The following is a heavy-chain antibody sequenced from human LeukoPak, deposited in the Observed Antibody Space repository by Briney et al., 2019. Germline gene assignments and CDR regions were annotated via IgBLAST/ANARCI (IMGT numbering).Heavy chain of an antibody. CDR1: GGSINTYF. CDR2: IKYSGST. V-gene: IGHV4-59*08. J-gene: IGHJ4*02. Sequence: RPSETLSLTCTVSGGSINTYFWTWIRQPPGKGLEWIGYIKYSGSTNSNPSHKSRLAMSVDTSKNQFSLKLTSVTAADTAVYYCARQHSPGYFDYWGQGTLVTVSS. D-gene: IGHD1-14*01. CDR3: ARQHSPGYFDY.